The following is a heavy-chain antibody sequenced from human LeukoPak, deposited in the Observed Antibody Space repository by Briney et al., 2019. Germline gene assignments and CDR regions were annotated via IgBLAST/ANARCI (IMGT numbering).Heavy chain of an antibody. CDR1: GYTLTELS. CDR2: FDPEDGET. Sequence: GASVKVSCKVAGYTLTELSMHWVRQAPGKGLEGRGGFDPEDGETIYAQKLQGRVTMTEDTSTDTAYMELSSLRSEDTAVYYCATPYYYDSRRANDAFDIWGQGTMVTVSS. CDR3: ATPYYYDSRRANDAFDI. J-gene: IGHJ3*02. V-gene: IGHV1-24*01. D-gene: IGHD3-22*01.